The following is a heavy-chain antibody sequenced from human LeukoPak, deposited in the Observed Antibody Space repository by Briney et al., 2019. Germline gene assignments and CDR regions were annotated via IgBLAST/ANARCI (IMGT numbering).Heavy chain of an antibody. CDR2: MSTSGSTI. CDR1: GCTFSDYF. V-gene: IGHV3-11*01. J-gene: IGHJ4*02. CDR3: SNSPPTYGDLDY. Sequence: GGSLRLSCAASGCTFSDYFMSWIRQAPGKGLEWISYMSTSGSTIYYADSVKGRFTISRDNAKNSLYLQMTRLRVEHTAVYYCSNSPPTYGDLDYWGQGTLVTVSS. D-gene: IGHD2/OR15-2a*01.